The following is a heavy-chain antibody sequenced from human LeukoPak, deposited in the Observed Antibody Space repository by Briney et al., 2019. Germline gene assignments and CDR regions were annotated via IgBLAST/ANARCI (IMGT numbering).Heavy chain of an antibody. CDR1: GYTFTGYY. J-gene: IGHJ4*02. CDR2: INPNSGGT. CDR3: ARDQGSYYNFPFDY. V-gene: IGHV1-2*02. Sequence: GASVKVSCKASGYTFTGYYMHWVRQAPGQGLEWMGWINPNSGGTNYAQKFQGRVTMTRDTSISTAYMELRSLRSDDTAVYYCARDQGSYYNFPFDYWGQGTLVTVSS. D-gene: IGHD3-10*01.